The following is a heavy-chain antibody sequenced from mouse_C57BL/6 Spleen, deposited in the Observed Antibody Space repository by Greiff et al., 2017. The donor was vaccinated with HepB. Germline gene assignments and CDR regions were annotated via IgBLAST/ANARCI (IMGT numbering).Heavy chain of an antibody. D-gene: IGHD1-1*01. V-gene: IGHV1-7*01. J-gene: IGHJ4*01. Sequence: QVHVKQSGAELAKPGASVKLSCKASGYTFTSYWMHWVKQRPGQGLEWIGYINPSSGYTKYNQKFKDKATLTADKSSSTAYMQLSSLTYEDSAVYYCAIYGSSYDYYAMDYWGQGTSVTVSS. CDR3: AIYGSSYDYYAMDY. CDR1: GYTFTSYW. CDR2: INPSSGYT.